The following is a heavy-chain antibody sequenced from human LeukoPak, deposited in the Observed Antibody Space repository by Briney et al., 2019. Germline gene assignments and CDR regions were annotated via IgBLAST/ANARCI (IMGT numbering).Heavy chain of an antibody. D-gene: IGHD6-13*01. CDR3: ARDVYSSSWYYFDY. CDR1: GYSISSGYY. V-gene: IGHV4-38-2*02. CDR2: IYYSGST. J-gene: IGHJ4*02. Sequence: SETLSLTCTVSGYSISSGYYWGWIRQPPGKGLEWIGYIYYSGSTNYNPSLKSRVTISVDTSKNQFSLKLTSVTAADTAVYYCARDVYSSSWYYFDYWGQGTLVTVSS.